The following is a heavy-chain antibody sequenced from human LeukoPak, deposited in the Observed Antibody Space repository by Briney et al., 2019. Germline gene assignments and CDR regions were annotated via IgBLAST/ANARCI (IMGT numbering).Heavy chain of an antibody. CDR2: IYYTGST. Sequence: PSETLSLNCTVSDDSISSSSYYWGWIRQPPGKGLEWIGNIYYTGSTYYNPSLKSPLTISVDTSRNQFSLQLSSVTAADTAVYFCARIWYGDFDSWGQGTLVTVSS. J-gene: IGHJ4*02. CDR1: DDSISSSSYY. CDR3: ARIWYGDFDS. V-gene: IGHV4-39*01. D-gene: IGHD4-17*01.